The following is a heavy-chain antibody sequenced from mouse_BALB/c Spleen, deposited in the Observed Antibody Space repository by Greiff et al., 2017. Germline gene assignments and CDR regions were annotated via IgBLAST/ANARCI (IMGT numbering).Heavy chain of an antibody. CDR2: ISSGGST. J-gene: IGHJ3*01. CDR1: GFTFSSYA. V-gene: IGHV5-6-5*01. Sequence: EVHLVESGGGLVKPGGSLKLSCAASGFTFSSYAMSWVRQTPEKRLEWVASISSGGSTYYPDSVKGRFTISRDNARNILYLQMSSLRSEDTAMYYCARRDYYGSSYTWFAYWGQGTLVTVSA. CDR3: ARRDYYGSSYTWFAY. D-gene: IGHD1-1*01.